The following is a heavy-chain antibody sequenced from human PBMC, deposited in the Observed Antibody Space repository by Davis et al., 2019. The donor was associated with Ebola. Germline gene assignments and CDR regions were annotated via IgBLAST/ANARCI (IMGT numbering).Heavy chain of an antibody. V-gene: IGHV3-72*01. Sequence: GESLKISCEASGFTFSDHFMDWVRQAPVKGPEWVGRIRNKPRSFTTEHAASVKGRFTVSRDDSKNTLYLQLNSLKTEDTAVYYCVRSSRSSANWYAGDYWGQGTLVTVSS. CDR1: GFTFSDHF. J-gene: IGHJ4*02. CDR3: VRSSRSSANWYAGDY. CDR2: IRNKPRSFTT. D-gene: IGHD2-2*01.